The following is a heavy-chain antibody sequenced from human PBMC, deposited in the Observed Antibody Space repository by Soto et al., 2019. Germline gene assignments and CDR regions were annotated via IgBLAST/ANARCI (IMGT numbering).Heavy chain of an antibody. Sequence: QLQLKESGSGLVKPSQTLSLTCTVSGVYISRGGDSWNWVRQPPGKGLEWIGYIYHSGHTYYNPSFNSRVTLSVDRSTNEFSLKVNSVTAADTAVYYCARGDWNDVGSFDPWGQGTLVTVSS. J-gene: IGHJ5*02. CDR3: ARGDWNDVGSFDP. CDR2: IYHSGHT. D-gene: IGHD1-1*01. V-gene: IGHV4-30-2*01. CDR1: GVYISRGGDS.